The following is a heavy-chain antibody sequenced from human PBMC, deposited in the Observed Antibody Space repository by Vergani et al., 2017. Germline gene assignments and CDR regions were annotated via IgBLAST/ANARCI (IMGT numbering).Heavy chain of an antibody. CDR2: ISPVASTV. Sequence: LEESGGGSVKPGGSLRLSCAASGFKFSDHYMSWIRQAPGKGLAWVSHISPVASTVSYTDSVTGRFPVSRDNDNNSLTLDMTTLRVEDTAVYYCAKNPGISTTRHYYAMDVWGQGTTVTVSS. CDR3: AKNPGISTTRHYYAMDV. CDR1: GFKFSDHY. D-gene: IGHD1-1*01. V-gene: IGHV3-11*04. J-gene: IGHJ6*02.